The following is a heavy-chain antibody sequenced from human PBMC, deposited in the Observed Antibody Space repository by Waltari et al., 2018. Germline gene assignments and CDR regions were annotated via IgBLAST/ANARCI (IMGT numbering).Heavy chain of an antibody. J-gene: IGHJ3*02. V-gene: IGHV4-4*02. CDR1: GGSLSRSNW. CDR2: IYHSGSN. Sequence: QVQLQESGPGLVKPSGTLSLTCAVPGGSLSRSNWWSWVRQPPGKGLGWIGEIYHSGSNNYNPSLKSRVTISVEKSKNQFSLKLSSVTAADTAVYYCARDQTMIVPGGSDAFDIWGQGTMVTVSS. CDR3: ARDQTMIVPGGSDAFDI. D-gene: IGHD3-22*01.